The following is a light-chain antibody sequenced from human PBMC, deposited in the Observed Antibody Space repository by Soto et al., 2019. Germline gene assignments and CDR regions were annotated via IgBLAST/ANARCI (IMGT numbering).Light chain of an antibody. V-gene: IGKV1-17*01. J-gene: IGKJ1*01. Sequence: DIQMTQSPSSLSASVGDRVTITCRASQGIGNDLGWYQQKPGKAPKRLIHGASILQSGVPSRFSGSGSGTAFTLTISSLQPEDFATYYCLHLDSYPRTFGQGTKVEIK. CDR2: GAS. CDR1: QGIGND. CDR3: LHLDSYPRT.